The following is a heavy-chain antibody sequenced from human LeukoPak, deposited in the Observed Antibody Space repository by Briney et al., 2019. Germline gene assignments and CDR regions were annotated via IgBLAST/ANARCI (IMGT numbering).Heavy chain of an antibody. CDR2: MSYDGTNK. Sequence: GRSLRLSCAASGLTFSAYGMHWVRQAPGKGLDWVAVMSYDGTNKYYAGSVKGRFAISRDNSKNTLYLEMNSLRPEDTAVYYCAKGYNWNYLGPFDMWDQGTMVTVSS. CDR3: AKGYNWNYLGPFDM. D-gene: IGHD1-7*01. J-gene: IGHJ3*02. CDR1: GLTFSAYG. V-gene: IGHV3-30*18.